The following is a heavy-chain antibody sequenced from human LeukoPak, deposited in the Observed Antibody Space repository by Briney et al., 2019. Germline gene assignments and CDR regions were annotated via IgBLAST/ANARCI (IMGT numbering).Heavy chain of an antibody. D-gene: IGHD1-26*01. J-gene: IGHJ4*02. CDR2: TNDNGDNT. CDR1: GFEFLIYA. CDR3: AKDRHGIVGLTPFEY. V-gene: IGHV3-23*01. Sequence: GGSLRLSCAASGFEFLIYAMSWVRQAPGKGLEWVSGTNDNGDNTNHADSVKGRFTISRDSSKNTLYLQMNSLRADDTAIYYCAKDRHGIVGLTPFEYWGQGTRVTVSS.